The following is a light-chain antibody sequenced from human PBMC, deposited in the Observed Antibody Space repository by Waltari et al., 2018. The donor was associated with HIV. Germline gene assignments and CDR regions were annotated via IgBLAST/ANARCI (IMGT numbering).Light chain of an antibody. J-gene: IGLJ1*01. CDR3: QSYDSSLSGSRV. Sequence: QSVLTQPPPVSGAPGQRVTISCTGSNSNIGAGYAVPWYQQLPGTAPKLLIYGNSNRPSGVPDRFSGSKSGSSASLAITGLQAEDEADYYCQSYDSSLSGSRVFGTGTKVTVL. V-gene: IGLV1-40*01. CDR2: GNS. CDR1: NSNIGAGYA.